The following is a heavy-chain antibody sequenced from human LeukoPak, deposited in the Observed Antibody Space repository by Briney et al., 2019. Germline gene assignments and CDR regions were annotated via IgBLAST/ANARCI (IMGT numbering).Heavy chain of an antibody. D-gene: IGHD5-24*01. J-gene: IGHJ4*02. Sequence: SETLSLTCTVSGDSISSGDYYWSWIRQPAGKGLEWIGRISSSGSTNYNPSLKSRVTISVDTSKNQFSLKLSSVTAADTAVYYCARRRDGYNFDYWGQGTLVTVSS. V-gene: IGHV4-61*02. CDR1: GDSISSGDYY. CDR2: ISSSGST. CDR3: ARRRDGYNFDY.